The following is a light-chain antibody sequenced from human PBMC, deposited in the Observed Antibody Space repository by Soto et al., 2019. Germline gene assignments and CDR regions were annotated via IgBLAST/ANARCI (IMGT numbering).Light chain of an antibody. J-gene: IGLJ3*02. CDR2: SNN. CDR3: AAWDDSLIWV. Sequence: QSVLTQPPSASVTPGQRVTISCSGSSSNIGSNTVNWYQQLPGTAPKLLIYSNNQRPSGVPDRFSGSKSGTSASLAISGLQSEDEADYYCAAWDDSLIWVFGGGTKVTVL. V-gene: IGLV1-44*01. CDR1: SSNIGSNT.